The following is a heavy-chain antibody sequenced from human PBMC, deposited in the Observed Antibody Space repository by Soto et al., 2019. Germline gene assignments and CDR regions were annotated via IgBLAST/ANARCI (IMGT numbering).Heavy chain of an antibody. CDR3: ARGGSTGWFYFDF. CDR2: TPGSGGSS. V-gene: IGHV3-23*01. Sequence: GGSLRLPCAASGFTFKSYDMNWVRQAPGKGLEWVASTPGSGGSSYYADSVKGRFTISRDNSKNTLYLDLNSLKAEDTAMYYCARGGSTGWFYFDFWGQGTQVTVSS. J-gene: IGHJ4*02. D-gene: IGHD6-19*01. CDR1: GFTFKSYD.